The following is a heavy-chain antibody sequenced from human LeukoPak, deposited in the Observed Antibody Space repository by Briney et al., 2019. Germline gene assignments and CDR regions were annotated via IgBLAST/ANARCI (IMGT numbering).Heavy chain of an antibody. CDR3: ARDEGNSWFRKNYYYYMDV. CDR1: GYTFTSYG. Sequence: ASVKVSCKASGYTFTSYGISWVRQAPGQGLEWMGWISAYNGNTNYAQKLQGRVTMTTDTSTSTAYMELRSLRSDDTAVYYCARDEGNSWFRKNYYYYMDVWGKGTTVTVSS. V-gene: IGHV1-18*01. D-gene: IGHD6-13*01. CDR2: ISAYNGNT. J-gene: IGHJ6*03.